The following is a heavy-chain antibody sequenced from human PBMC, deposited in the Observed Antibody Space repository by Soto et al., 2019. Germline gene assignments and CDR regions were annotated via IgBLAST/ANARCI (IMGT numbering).Heavy chain of an antibody. CDR3: ARIMPNGYYYDSSDYDDAFDI. D-gene: IGHD3-22*01. CDR2: ISAYNGNT. Sequence: ASVKVSCKASGYTFTSYGISWVRQAPGQGLEWMGWISAYNGNTNYAQKLQGRVTMTTDTSTSTAYMELRSLRSDDTAVYYCARIMPNGYYYDSSDYDDAFDIWGQGTMVTVSS. V-gene: IGHV1-18*04. J-gene: IGHJ3*02. CDR1: GYTFTSYG.